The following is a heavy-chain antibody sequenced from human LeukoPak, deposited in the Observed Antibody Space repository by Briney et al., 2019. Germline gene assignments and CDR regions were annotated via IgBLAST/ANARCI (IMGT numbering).Heavy chain of an antibody. V-gene: IGHV4-61*01. CDR3: ARATHSSGWYGVFDY. D-gene: IGHD6-19*01. Sequence: SETLSLTCTVSGGSVSSGSYYWSWIRQPPGKGLEWIGYIYYSGSTNYNPSLKSRVTISVDTSKNQFSLKLSSVTAADTAVYYCARATHSSGWYGVFDYWGQGTLVTVSS. CDR1: GGSVSSGSYY. CDR2: IYYSGST. J-gene: IGHJ4*02.